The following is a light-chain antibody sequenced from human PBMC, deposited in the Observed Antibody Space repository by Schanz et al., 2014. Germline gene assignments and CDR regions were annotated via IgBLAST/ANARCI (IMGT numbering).Light chain of an antibody. CDR1: SSDIGSYNY. V-gene: IGLV2-14*03. CDR3: SSYTSSGTPVV. Sequence: QSALTQAASVSGSPGHSITISCTGTSSDIGSYNYVSWYQQFPGKAPKLIIYGVSYRPSGVSNRFSGSKTGNTASLTISGLQADDEADYYCSSYTSSGTPVVFGGGTKLTVL. CDR2: GVS. J-gene: IGLJ2*01.